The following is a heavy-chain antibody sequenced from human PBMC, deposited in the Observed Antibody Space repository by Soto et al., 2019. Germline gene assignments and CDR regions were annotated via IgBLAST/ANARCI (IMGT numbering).Heavy chain of an antibody. CDR3: AKARCSSATCYVPDY. V-gene: IGHV3-23*01. Sequence: EVQLLQSGGGLVQPGESLRLSCAASGFSFSSYTMTWVRHAPGKGLEWVSVISGSGGSPYHADSVQGRFTISRDNPKNTLYLQMNSLRAEDTAIYYCAKARCSSATCYVPDYWGQGTLVTFSS. D-gene: IGHD2-2*01. J-gene: IGHJ4*02. CDR2: ISGSGGSP. CDR1: GFSFSSYT.